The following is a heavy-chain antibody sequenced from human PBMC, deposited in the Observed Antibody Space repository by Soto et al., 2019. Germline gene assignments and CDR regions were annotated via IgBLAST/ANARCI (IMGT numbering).Heavy chain of an antibody. CDR2: IGTAGDT. V-gene: IGHV3-13*01. J-gene: IGHJ4*02. CDR1: GFTFSSYD. Sequence: GGSLRLSCAASGFTFSSYDMHWVRQATGKGLEWVSAIGTAGDTYYPGSVKGRFTISRENAKNSLYLQMNSLRAGDTAVYYCARGIPLSGSYYFDYWGQGTLVTVSS. CDR3: ARGIPLSGSYYFDY. D-gene: IGHD1-26*01.